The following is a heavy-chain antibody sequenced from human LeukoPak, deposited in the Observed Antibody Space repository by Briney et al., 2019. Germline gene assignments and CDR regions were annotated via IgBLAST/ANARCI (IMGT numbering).Heavy chain of an antibody. CDR3: ARELNWDFDY. Sequence: GASVKVSCMASGYTFTGYYIHWMRQAPGQGLEWMGWMNPNRGDTSYAQKFQGRVTMTRDTPINTAYMELSGLTSDDTAVYYCARELNWDFDYWGQGTLVTVSS. J-gene: IGHJ4*02. CDR2: MNPNRGDT. CDR1: GYTFTGYY. V-gene: IGHV1-2*02. D-gene: IGHD7-27*01.